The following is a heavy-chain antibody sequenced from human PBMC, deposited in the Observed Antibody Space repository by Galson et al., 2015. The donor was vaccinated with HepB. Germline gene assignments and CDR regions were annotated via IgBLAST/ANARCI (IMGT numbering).Heavy chain of an antibody. Sequence: SVKVSCKASGDTYISYTISWVRQAPGQGLEWMGRIVPKIGITNYAQKFQGRVTISADTSTDTAYMELSGLRSEATAVYYCARVEDDILTGYYGVDYWGQGTLITVSS. J-gene: IGHJ4*02. V-gene: IGHV1-69*02. CDR2: IVPKIGIT. D-gene: IGHD3-9*01. CDR1: GDTYISYT. CDR3: ARVEDDILTGYYGVDY.